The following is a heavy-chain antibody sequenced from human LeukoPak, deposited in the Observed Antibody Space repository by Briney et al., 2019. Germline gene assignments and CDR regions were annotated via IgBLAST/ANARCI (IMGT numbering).Heavy chain of an antibody. D-gene: IGHD6-13*01. CDR2: INKDGGLT. CDR1: GFTFDDYS. J-gene: IGHJ4*02. CDR3: AKEARGSSWTGFDY. V-gene: IGHV3-43*01. Sequence: GGSLRLSCAASGFTFDDYSIHWVRQAPGKGLEWVSVINKDGGLTYYADSVKGRFTISRDNSRNSLYLQMNSLTTEDTALYFCAKEARGSSWTGFDYWGQGTLVTVSS.